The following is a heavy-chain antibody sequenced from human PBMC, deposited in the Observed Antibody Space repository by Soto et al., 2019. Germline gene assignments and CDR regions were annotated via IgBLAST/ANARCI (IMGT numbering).Heavy chain of an antibody. Sequence: GGSLRLSCAASGFTFSRYWMSWVRQAPGKGLEWVANIKGDGSEKYYVDSVKGRFTISRDNAKNSLYLQMNSLRSDDTAVYYCARDLAVALIDYWGQGTLVTVSS. CDR1: GFTFSRYW. D-gene: IGHD6-19*01. CDR2: IKGDGSEK. J-gene: IGHJ4*02. CDR3: ARDLAVALIDY. V-gene: IGHV3-7*03.